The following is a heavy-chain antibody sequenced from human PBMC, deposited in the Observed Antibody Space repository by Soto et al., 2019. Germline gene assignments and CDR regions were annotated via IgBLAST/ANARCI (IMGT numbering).Heavy chain of an antibody. V-gene: IGHV1-69*01. CDR3: ARRKVVVAATYYYYYGMDV. Sequence: QVQLVQSGAEVKKPGSSVKVSCKASGGIFSSYAISWVRQAPGQGLEWMGGIIPIFGTANYAQKFQGRVTITADESTSTAYMELSSLRSEDTAVYYCARRKVVVAATYYYYYGMDVWGQGTTVTVSS. D-gene: IGHD2-15*01. CDR1: GGIFSSYA. CDR2: IIPIFGTA. J-gene: IGHJ6*02.